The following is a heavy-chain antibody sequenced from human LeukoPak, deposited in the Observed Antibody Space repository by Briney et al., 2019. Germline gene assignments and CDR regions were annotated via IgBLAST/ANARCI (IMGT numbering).Heavy chain of an antibody. CDR1: GGSFSGYY. CDR2: INHSGST. D-gene: IGHD3-10*01. Sequence: SETLPLTCAVYGGSFSGYYWSWIRQPPGKGLEWIGEINHSGSTNYNPSLKSRVTISVDTSKNQFSLKLSSVTAADTAVYYCARGGVTMVRGVNFDYWGQGTLVTVSS. J-gene: IGHJ4*02. CDR3: ARGGVTMVRGVNFDY. V-gene: IGHV4-34*01.